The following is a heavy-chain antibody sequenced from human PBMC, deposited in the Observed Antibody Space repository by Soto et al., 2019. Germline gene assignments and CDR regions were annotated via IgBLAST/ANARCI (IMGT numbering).Heavy chain of an antibody. CDR1: GFNFGNFG. Sequence: PGGSLRLSCVASGFNFGNFGMHWVRQAPGKGLEWLTVISNDENIKQDSVRGRFAIARDNSKNTLCLHLTSLRAEDTAIYYCARGLRGVLDYWGQGTLVTVSS. CDR3: ARGLRGVLDY. J-gene: IGHJ4*02. V-gene: IGHV3-33*01. D-gene: IGHD5-12*01. CDR2: ISNDENIK.